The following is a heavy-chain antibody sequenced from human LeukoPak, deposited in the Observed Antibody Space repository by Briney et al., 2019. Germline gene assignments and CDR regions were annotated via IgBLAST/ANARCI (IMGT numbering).Heavy chain of an antibody. V-gene: IGHV4-34*01. CDR3: ARTTEGGYTYDYFYYYYMDV. J-gene: IGHJ6*03. CDR2: INHSGST. Sequence: SGTLSLTCAVYGGSLSGFYWSGIRQPPARGQEWFGEINHSGSTNYNPSLKNRVPIPVDSPKNQFSLQLSSVTAADTAVYYCARTTEGGYTYDYFYYYYMDVWGKGTTVTISS. D-gene: IGHD5-18*01. CDR1: GGSLSGFY.